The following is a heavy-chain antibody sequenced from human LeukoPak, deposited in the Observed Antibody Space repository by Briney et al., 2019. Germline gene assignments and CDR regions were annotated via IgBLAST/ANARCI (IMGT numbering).Heavy chain of an antibody. Sequence: GGPLRLSCAASGFTFSSYGMHWVRQAPGKGLEWVAVISYDGSNKYYADSVKGRFTISRDNSKNTLYLQMNSLRAEDTAVYYCAKSRHGSGSYFDYWGQGTLDTVSS. CDR2: ISYDGSNK. V-gene: IGHV3-30*18. D-gene: IGHD3-10*01. CDR1: GFTFSSYG. J-gene: IGHJ4*02. CDR3: AKSRHGSGSYFDY.